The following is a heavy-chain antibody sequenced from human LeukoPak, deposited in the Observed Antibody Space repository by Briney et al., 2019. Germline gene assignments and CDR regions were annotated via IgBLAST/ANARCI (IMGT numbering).Heavy chain of an antibody. D-gene: IGHD6-19*01. J-gene: IGHJ4*02. Sequence: GGSLRLSCAASGFTVSSNYMSWVRQAPGKGLEWVSVIYSGGSTYYADSVKGRFTISRDNSKNTLYLQMNSLRAEDTAVYYCARDRGQWLAYFDYWCQGTLVTVSS. CDR1: GFTVSSNY. CDR3: ARDRGQWLAYFDY. CDR2: IYSGGST. V-gene: IGHV3-53*01.